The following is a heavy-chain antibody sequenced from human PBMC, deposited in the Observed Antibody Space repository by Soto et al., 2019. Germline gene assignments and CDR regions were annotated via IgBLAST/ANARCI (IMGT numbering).Heavy chain of an antibody. CDR2: IWYDGGEK. CDR3: ARDARIAVAYGMDV. CDR1: GFTFNTFG. D-gene: IGHD6-19*01. V-gene: IGHV3-33*01. Sequence: QVQLVESGGGVVQPGRSLRLSCAASGFTFNTFGMHWVRQAPGKGLEWVAVIWYDGGEKHYAASVKGRFTIYRDNSKNTLFLQMNSLRAEDTAVYYCARDARIAVAYGMDVWGQGTTVTVSS. J-gene: IGHJ6*02.